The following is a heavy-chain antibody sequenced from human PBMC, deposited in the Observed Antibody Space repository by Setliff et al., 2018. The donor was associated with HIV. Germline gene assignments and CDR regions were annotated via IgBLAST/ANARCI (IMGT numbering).Heavy chain of an antibody. Sequence: GASVKVSCTASGGTFTSYAIHWVRQAPGQRLEWMGWINVGSGNTKYSLRFQDRVTLTRDTSATTAYMELSRLRSDDTAVYYCASKLYCTNGVCLDAFDIWGQGTMVTVSS. J-gene: IGHJ3*02. CDR3: ASKLYCTNGVCLDAFDI. V-gene: IGHV1-3*01. CDR2: INVGSGNT. D-gene: IGHD2-8*01. CDR1: GGTFTSYA.